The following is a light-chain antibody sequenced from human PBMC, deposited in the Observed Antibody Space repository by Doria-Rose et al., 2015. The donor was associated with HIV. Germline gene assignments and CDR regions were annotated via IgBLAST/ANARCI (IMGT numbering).Light chain of an antibody. CDR1: QSLLYTSKNY. V-gene: IGKV4-1*01. CDR2: WAS. CDR3: QQYYDTPS. J-gene: IGKJ3*01. Sequence: DIRMTQSPESLGMSLGERATLNCKSNQSLLYTSKNYLAWYQQKRGQPPKLLIYWASTRQSGVPARFSGSGSGTDFTLAIISLEAEDVAVDYCQQYYDTPSFGPGTAVDIK.